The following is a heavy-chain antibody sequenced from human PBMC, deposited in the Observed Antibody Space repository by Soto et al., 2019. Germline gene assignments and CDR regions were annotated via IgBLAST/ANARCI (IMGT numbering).Heavy chain of an antibody. Sequence: SSETRSLTYTVSYVSISVSNVFCGWVRQPPGKGLEWIGNIDYSGTAYFNPSLGTRVTFPVDTSKNQFSLTLYSVTAADTAVYYCERTTGRQLDCWGQGILVTVSA. D-gene: IGHD4-4*01. V-gene: IGHV4-39*01. CDR2: IDYSGTA. CDR3: ERTTGRQLDC. CDR1: YVSISVSNVF. J-gene: IGHJ4*02.